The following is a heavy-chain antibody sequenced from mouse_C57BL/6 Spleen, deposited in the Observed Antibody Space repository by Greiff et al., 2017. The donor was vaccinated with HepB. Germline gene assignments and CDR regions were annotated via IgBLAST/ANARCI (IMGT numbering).Heavy chain of an antibody. D-gene: IGHD2-3*01. V-gene: IGHV14-4*01. CDR1: GFNIKDDY. J-gene: IGHJ4*01. CDR3: TSWGDGHYGDYAMDY. CDR2: IDPENGDT. Sequence: EVQLQQSGAELVRPGASVKLSCTASGFNIKDDYMHWVKQRPEQGLEWIGWIDPENGDTEYASKFQGKATITADTSSNTAYLQLCSLTSEDTAVYYCTSWGDGHYGDYAMDYWGQGTSVTVSS.